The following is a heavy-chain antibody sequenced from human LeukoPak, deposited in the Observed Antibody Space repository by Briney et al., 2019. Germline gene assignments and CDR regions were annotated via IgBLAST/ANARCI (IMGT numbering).Heavy chain of an antibody. Sequence: SETLSLTCTVSGGSISSGDYYWSWIRQPPGKGLEWIGYIYFSGSTYYNPSLKSRVTISVDTSKTQFSLKLSSVTAADTAVYYCARALTLGDDAFDIWGQGTMVTVSS. J-gene: IGHJ3*02. D-gene: IGHD3-10*01. V-gene: IGHV4-30-4*08. CDR3: ARALTLGDDAFDI. CDR1: GGSISSGDYY. CDR2: IYFSGST.